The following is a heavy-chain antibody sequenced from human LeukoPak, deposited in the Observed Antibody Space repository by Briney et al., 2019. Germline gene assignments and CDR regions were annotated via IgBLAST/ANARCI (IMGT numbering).Heavy chain of an antibody. CDR3: ARGPNVGATKGTYYYYGMDV. CDR1: GGSFSGYY. D-gene: IGHD1-26*01. CDR2: INHSGST. J-gene: IGHJ6*02. V-gene: IGHV4-34*01. Sequence: SETLSLTCAVYGGSFSGYYWSWIRQPPGKGLEWIGEINHSGSTNYNPSLKSRVTISVDTSKNQFSLKLSSVTAADTAVYYCARGPNVGATKGTYYYYGMDVWGQGTTATVSS.